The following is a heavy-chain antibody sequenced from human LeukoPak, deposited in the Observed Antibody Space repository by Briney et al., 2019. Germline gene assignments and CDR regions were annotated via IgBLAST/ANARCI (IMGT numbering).Heavy chain of an antibody. J-gene: IGHJ4*02. V-gene: IGHV3-74*01. CDR1: GFTFSTNW. CDR2: INGDGSRT. Sequence: GGSLTLSCAASGFTFSTNWMHWVRQAPGKGLVWVSRINGDGSRTNYADSVEGRFTISRDNAKNTVYLQMNSLRAEDTAVYYCARGATYAYYFDYWGQGILVTVSS. CDR3: ARGATYAYYFDY. D-gene: IGHD4-17*01.